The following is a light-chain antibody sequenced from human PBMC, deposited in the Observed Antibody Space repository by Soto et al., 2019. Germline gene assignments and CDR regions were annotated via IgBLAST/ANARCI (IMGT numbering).Light chain of an antibody. J-gene: IGKJ4*01. CDR1: QSVRSNS. CDR3: QHYGTSPLT. Sequence: EIVLTQSPRTLSLSPGEIATLSCTASQSVRSNSLAWYQQKPGQAPRLLMFGASGWATGTPPRFSGRESGTVFTLTISRLEPEEFVGYYCQHYGTSPLTFGGGTKVDI. V-gene: IGKV3-20*01. CDR2: GAS.